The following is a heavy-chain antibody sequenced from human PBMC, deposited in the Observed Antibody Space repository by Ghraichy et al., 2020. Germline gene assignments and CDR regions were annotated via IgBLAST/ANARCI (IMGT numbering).Heavy chain of an antibody. D-gene: IGHD5-18*01. CDR1: GGSISSGGYY. V-gene: IGHV4-31*03. Sequence: SETLSLTCTVSGGSISSGGYYWSWIRQHPGKGLEWIGYIYYSGSTYYNPSLKSRVTISVDTSKNQFSLKLSSVTAADTAVYYCARSGGSSYEVHYGMDVWGQGTTVTVSS. CDR2: IYYSGST. J-gene: IGHJ6*02. CDR3: ARSGGSSYEVHYGMDV.